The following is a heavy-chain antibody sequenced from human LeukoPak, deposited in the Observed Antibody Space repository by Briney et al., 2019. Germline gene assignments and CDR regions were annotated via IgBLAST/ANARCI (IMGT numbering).Heavy chain of an antibody. CDR1: GGSISNYY. V-gene: IGHV4-4*07. D-gene: IGHD3-9*01. CDR3: ARHATLRYFDWLSLGSFDY. J-gene: IGHJ4*02. CDR2: IYARGNT. Sequence: SETLSLTCTVSGGSISNYYWSWIRQPAGKGLEWIGLIYARGNTNYNPSLKSRVTMSIDTSKNQFSLKLSSVTAADTAVYYCARHATLRYFDWLSLGSFDYWGQGTLVTVSS.